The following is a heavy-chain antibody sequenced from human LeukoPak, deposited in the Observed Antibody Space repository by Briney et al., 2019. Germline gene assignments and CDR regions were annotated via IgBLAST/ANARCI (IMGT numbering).Heavy chain of an antibody. CDR2: IKPDGSEK. Sequence: PGGSLRLSCAASGFTFSSYWMSWVRQAPGKGLEGVANIKPDGSEKNYVDSVKGRFTISRDNAKNTLYLQMNSLRADDTAVYYCAKSGKWDYYYMDVWGKGTTVTISS. CDR3: AKSGKWDYYYMDV. CDR1: GFTFSSYW. J-gene: IGHJ6*03. D-gene: IGHD1-26*01. V-gene: IGHV3-7*01.